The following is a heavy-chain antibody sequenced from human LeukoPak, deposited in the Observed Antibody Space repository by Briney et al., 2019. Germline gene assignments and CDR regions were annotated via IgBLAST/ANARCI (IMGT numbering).Heavy chain of an antibody. V-gene: IGHV4-34*01. CDR1: GGSFSGYY. CDR2: INHSGST. CDR3: ARAPRPYYFDY. J-gene: IGHJ4*02. Sequence: SETLSLTCAVYGGSFSGYYWSWIRQPPGKGLEWIGEINHSGSTNYNPSLKSRVTISVDTSKNQFSLKLSPVTAADTAVYYCARAPRPYYFDYWGQGTLVTVSS.